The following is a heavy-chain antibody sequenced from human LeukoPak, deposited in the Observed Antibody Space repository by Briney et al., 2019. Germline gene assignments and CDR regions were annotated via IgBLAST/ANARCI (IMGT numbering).Heavy chain of an antibody. CDR1: GFTFRTYA. CDR3: GIRDTSDYYVF. D-gene: IGHD3-22*01. Sequence: GGSLRLSCTGSGFTFRTYAFSWVRQAPGKGLEWVSATGSNGVTYYADSVKGRFTISRDNSKNAPYLQMNGLRADDTAVYYCGIRDTSDYYVFWGQGTLVTVSS. V-gene: IGHV3-23*01. CDR2: TGSNGVT. J-gene: IGHJ4*02.